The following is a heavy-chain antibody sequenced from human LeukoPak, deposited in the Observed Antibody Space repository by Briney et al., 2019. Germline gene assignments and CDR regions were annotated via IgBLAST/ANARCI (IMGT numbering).Heavy chain of an antibody. J-gene: IGHJ4*02. CDR2: VYYSGGT. Sequence: PSETLSLTCTVSGVSISSSGYYWGWIRQPPGKGLEWIGSVYYSGGTYYNPSLKSRVTISVDPSKNQFSLKLSSVTAADTAVYYCARRRGYYQDYWGQGTLVTVSS. CDR1: GVSISSSGYY. D-gene: IGHD3-22*01. V-gene: IGHV4-39*01. CDR3: ARRRGYYQDY.